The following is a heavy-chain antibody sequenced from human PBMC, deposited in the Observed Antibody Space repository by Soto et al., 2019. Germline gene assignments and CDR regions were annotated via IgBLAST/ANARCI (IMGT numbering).Heavy chain of an antibody. CDR3: ARDREDGSGTKYTWFDS. Sequence: QMQLVQSGAEVKKPGSSVKVSCKASGGTFGNLGISWLRQAPGQGLEWMGGTIPILDTPHYAEKFRDRVTITADATNTAYMELTSLSSEDTATYYCARDREDGSGTKYTWFDSWGQGTLVTVSS. J-gene: IGHJ5*01. D-gene: IGHD3-10*01. CDR1: GGTFGNLG. V-gene: IGHV1-69*01. CDR2: TIPILDTP.